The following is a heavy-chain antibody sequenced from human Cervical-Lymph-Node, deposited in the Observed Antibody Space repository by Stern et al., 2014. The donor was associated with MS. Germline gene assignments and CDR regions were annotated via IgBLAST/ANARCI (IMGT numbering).Heavy chain of an antibody. CDR1: GYNLSEIS. V-gene: IGHV1-24*01. D-gene: IGHD2-21*02. CDR2: FDPEHSET. J-gene: IGHJ6*02. Sequence: QMQLVQSGAEVKKPGASVKVSCKVSGYNLSEISMHWVRQAPGKGLEWMGGFDPEHSETRSAQKFQGIVTMAEGRSTDTAYMELSSLRSEDTAVYYCATHRGRVTYYYGIDVWGQGTTVTVSS. CDR3: ATHRGRVTYYYGIDV.